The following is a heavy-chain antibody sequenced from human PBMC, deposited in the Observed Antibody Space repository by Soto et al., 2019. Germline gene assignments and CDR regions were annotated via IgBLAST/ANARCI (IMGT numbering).Heavy chain of an antibody. J-gene: IGHJ6*03. CDR3: AKYGAGTTNLCYYNTDV. CDR1: GFTFSSYA. CDR2: ISGGGST. Sequence: EVQLLESGGGLVQPGGSLRLSCAASGFTFSSYAMSWVRQAPGKGLEWVSAISGGGSTNYADSVNGRLTISRENAKNMVYVPRNTLRAADMAVYSRAKYGAGTTNLCYYNTDVCGNGTTVTV. V-gene: IGHV3-23*01. D-gene: IGHD1-1*01.